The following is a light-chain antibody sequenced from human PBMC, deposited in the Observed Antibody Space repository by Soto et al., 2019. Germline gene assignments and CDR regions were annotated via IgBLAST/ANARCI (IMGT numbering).Light chain of an antibody. J-gene: IGLJ1*01. CDR1: NSNIGKNF. Sequence: QSLLTQPPSVSVAPGQKVTISCSGSNSNIGKNFVSWYQQLPGTAPKLLIYDNDKRPSGIPDRFSGSKSGSSATLGITGLQTGDEADYYCGTWDGSLNGGVFGTGTQLTVL. V-gene: IGLV1-51*01. CDR2: DND. CDR3: GTWDGSLNGGV.